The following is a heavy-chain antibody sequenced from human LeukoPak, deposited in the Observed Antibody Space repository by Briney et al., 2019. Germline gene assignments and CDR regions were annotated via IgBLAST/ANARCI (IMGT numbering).Heavy chain of an antibody. Sequence: GRSLRLSCAASGFTFNRNNMNWVSQAPGDGREWVSYIISTSITMFYADSVKGRFTISRDNAKNSLYLQMNSLRADDTAVYYCARETILAVAGDFWGQGTLVTVSS. CDR1: GFTFNRNN. D-gene: IGHD6-19*01. J-gene: IGHJ4*02. V-gene: IGHV3-48*01. CDR2: IISTSITM. CDR3: ARETILAVAGDF.